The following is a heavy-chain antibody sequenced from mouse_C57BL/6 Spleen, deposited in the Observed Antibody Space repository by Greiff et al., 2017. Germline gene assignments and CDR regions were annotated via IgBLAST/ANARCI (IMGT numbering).Heavy chain of an antibody. Sequence: EVMLVESEGGLVQPGSSMKLSCTASGFTFSDYYMALVRQVPEKGREWVANINYDGSSTYYLDSLKSRFIISRDNAKNILYLHMSSLKSEDTATYYCARDSWFAYWGQGTLVTVSA. CDR3: ARDSWFAY. CDR1: GFTFSDYY. J-gene: IGHJ3*01. V-gene: IGHV5-16*01. CDR2: INYDGSST.